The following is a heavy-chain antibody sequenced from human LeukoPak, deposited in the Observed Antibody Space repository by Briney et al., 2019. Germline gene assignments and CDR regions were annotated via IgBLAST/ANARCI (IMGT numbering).Heavy chain of an antibody. CDR3: ARNLGQTWGTVTTDLWYFDH. CDR2: ISYSGNA. Sequence: SETLSLTCTVSGASIITTNYYWGWIRQPPGKGLEWIGSISYSGNAYYNPSLRSRLSISMDASKNQFSLKVRSVTAADTAVYYCARNLGQTWGTVTTDLWYFDHWGQGTLVPVSS. CDR1: GASIITTNYY. V-gene: IGHV4-39*01. D-gene: IGHD4-11*01. J-gene: IGHJ4*02.